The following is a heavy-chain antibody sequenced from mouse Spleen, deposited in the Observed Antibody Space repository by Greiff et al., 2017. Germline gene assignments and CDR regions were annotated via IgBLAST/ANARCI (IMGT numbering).Heavy chain of an antibody. J-gene: IGHJ3*01. V-gene: IGHV1-69*01. CDR3: ARWGTRWFAY. D-gene: IGHD2-14*01. Sequence: QVQLQQPGAELVMPGASVKLSCKASGYTFASYWMHWVKQRHGQGLEWIGEIDPSDSYTTYNQKFKGKATLTVDKSSSTAYMQLSSLTSEDSAVYYCARWGTRWFAYRGQGTLVTVSA. CDR2: IDPSDSYT. CDR1: GYTFASYW.